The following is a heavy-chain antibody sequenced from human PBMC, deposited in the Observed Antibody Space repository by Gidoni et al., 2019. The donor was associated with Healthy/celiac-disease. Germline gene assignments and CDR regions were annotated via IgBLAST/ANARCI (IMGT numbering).Heavy chain of an antibody. V-gene: IGHV3-33*01. CDR2: IWYDGSNK. CDR1: GFTFSSYG. Sequence: QVQLVESGVGVVQPGRSLRLSCAASGFTFSSYGMHWVRQAPGKGLEWVAVIWYDGSNKYYADSVKGRFTISRDNSKNTLYRQMNSLRAEDTAVYYCASGYCSSTSCPDAFDIWGQGTMVTVSS. CDR3: ASGYCSSTSCPDAFDI. J-gene: IGHJ3*02. D-gene: IGHD2-2*01.